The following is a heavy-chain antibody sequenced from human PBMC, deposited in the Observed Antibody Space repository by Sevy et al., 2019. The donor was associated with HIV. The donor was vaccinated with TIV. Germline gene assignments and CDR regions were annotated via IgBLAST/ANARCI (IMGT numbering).Heavy chain of an antibody. CDR1: GFTFNTYW. J-gene: IGHJ4*02. CDR2: MNPSASEK. V-gene: IGHV3-7*01. D-gene: IGHD7-27*01. CDR3: ATDLNWANY. Sequence: GGSLRLSCAASGFTFNTYWMIWVRQAPGKGLESVANMNPSASEKYYMDSVKGRFTISRDNAKNSLYLQMNSLRAEDTAVYYCATDLNWANYWGQGTLVTVSS.